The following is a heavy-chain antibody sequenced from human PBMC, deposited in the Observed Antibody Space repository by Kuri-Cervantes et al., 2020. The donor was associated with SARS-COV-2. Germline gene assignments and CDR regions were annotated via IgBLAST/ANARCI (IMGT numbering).Heavy chain of an antibody. Sequence: GESLKISCAASGFTIRSYTMRWLRQAPGKGLEWVSSISGSDSSTYYADSVKGRFTISRDNSKNTLYLEMKSLRDEDTAVYYCASFSVTGDYWGQGTLVTVSS. V-gene: IGHV3-23*01. CDR1: GFTIRSYT. CDR3: ASFSVTGDY. J-gene: IGHJ4*02. CDR2: ISGSDSST. D-gene: IGHD4-11*01.